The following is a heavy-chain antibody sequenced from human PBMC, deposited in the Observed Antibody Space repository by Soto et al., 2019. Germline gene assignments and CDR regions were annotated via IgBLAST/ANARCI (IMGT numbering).Heavy chain of an antibody. CDR1: GGTFSSYT. CDR2: IIPILGIA. J-gene: IGHJ4*02. D-gene: IGHD6-13*01. CDR3: ARAGAAAGNFDY. Sequence: QVQLVQSGAEVKKPGSSVKVSCKASGGTFSSYTISWVRQAPGQGLEWMGRIIPILGIANYAQKFQGRVTLTPDESTSTADMELSSLRSEDTAVYYCARAGAAAGNFDYWGQGTLVTVSS. V-gene: IGHV1-69*02.